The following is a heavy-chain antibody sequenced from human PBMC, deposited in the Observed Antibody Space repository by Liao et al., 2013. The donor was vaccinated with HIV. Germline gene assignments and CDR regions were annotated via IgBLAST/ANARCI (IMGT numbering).Heavy chain of an antibody. CDR1: GESIGGYH. CDR2: IYPSGST. CDR3: AREYSSFDY. J-gene: IGHJ4*02. Sequence: QLQLQESGPGLVKPSETLSLTCNVSGESIGGYHWNWIRQPAGKGLEWIGRIYPSGSTAYSPSLKSRATMSVDTSKNQFSLKVNSVTAADTAVYYCAREYSSFDYWGQGTLVTVSS. D-gene: IGHD2-15*01. V-gene: IGHV4-4*07.